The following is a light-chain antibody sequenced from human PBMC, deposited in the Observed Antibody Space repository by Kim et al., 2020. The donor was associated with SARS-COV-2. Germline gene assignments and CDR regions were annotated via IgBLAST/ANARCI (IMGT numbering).Light chain of an antibody. J-gene: IGLJ3*02. V-gene: IGLV1-40*01. Sequence: VTISSPGSSSNIGTGYDVHWYQQLPGTAPKLLIYGDSNRPTGVPDRFSGSRSGASASLVITGLQAEDEADYYCQSYDNSLSGSWVFGGGTQLTVL. CDR3: QSYDNSLSGSWV. CDR1: SSNIGTGYD. CDR2: GDS.